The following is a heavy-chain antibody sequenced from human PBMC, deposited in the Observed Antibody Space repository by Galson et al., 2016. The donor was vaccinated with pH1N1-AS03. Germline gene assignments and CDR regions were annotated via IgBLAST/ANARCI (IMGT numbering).Heavy chain of an antibody. CDR3: ARRRGELLGYNWFDP. CDR1: GFTFSIYG. J-gene: IGHJ5*02. CDR2: ISYDGNNK. Sequence: SLRLSCAAPGFTFSIYGIHWVRQAPGKGLEWVAVISYDGNNKYYADSVKGRFTISRDNSNNRLYLQMNSLRSEDTAVYYCARRRGELLGYNWFDPWGQGTLVTVSS. V-gene: IGHV3-30*03. D-gene: IGHD1-7*01.